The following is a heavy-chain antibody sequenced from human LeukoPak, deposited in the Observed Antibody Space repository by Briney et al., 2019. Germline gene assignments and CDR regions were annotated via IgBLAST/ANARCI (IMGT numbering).Heavy chain of an antibody. CDR3: ARLPMAMGVFDN. CDR2: IYYSGST. CDR1: GGSISSADYY. Sequence: SETLSLTCTVPGGSISSADYYWSWIRQPPGKGPEWIGTIYYSGSTYHNPSLKSRVTISVDTSKNQFSLKLSSVTAADTAVYYCARLPMAMGVFDNWGQGTLVTVSS. V-gene: IGHV4-39*01. J-gene: IGHJ4*02. D-gene: IGHD3-10*01.